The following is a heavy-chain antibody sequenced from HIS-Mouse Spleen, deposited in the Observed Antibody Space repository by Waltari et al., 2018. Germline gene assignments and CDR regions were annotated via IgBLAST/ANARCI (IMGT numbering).Heavy chain of an antibody. CDR2: IDWDDVK. Sequence: QVTLRESGPALVKPTQTLTLTCTFSGFSLSTSGMCVSWIRHPPGKALEWLARIDWDDVKYYRNSRSNRLARSRDTSKNQVVLTMTNMDTLETATYYLARIAEGYTSGWYAFDYCGQGTLFTVSS. D-gene: IGHD6-19*01. CDR1: GFSLSTSGMC. V-gene: IGHV2-70*15. CDR3: ARIAEGYTSGWYAFDY. J-gene: IGHJ4*02.